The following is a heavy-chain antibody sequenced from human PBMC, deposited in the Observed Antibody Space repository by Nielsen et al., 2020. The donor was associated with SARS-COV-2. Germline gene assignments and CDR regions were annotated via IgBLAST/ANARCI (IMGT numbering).Heavy chain of an antibody. CDR1: GFTFSSYG. CDR3: ARGRVDYYGSGRGQKDGMDV. D-gene: IGHD3-10*01. J-gene: IGHJ6*02. V-gene: IGHV3-33*01. CDR2: IWYDGSNK. Sequence: GESLKISCAASGFTFSSYGMHWVRQAPGKGLEWVAVIWYDGSNKYYADSVKGRFTISRDNSKNTLYLQMNSLRAEDTAVYYCARGRVDYYGSGRGQKDGMDVWGQGTTVTVSS.